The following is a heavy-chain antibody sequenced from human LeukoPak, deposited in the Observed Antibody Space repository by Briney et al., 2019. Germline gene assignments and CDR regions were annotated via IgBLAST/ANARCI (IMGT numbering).Heavy chain of an antibody. CDR2: ISSSSGTI. CDR1: GFTFSSYS. D-gene: IGHD1-20*01. Sequence: GGSLRLSCAASGFTFSSYSMNWVREAPGKGLEWVSYISSSSGTIYYADSVKGRFTISRDNAKNSLYLQMNSLRAEDTAVYYCARAGEYNWRPSGYWGQGTLVTVSS. J-gene: IGHJ4*02. V-gene: IGHV3-48*01. CDR3: ARAGEYNWRPSGY.